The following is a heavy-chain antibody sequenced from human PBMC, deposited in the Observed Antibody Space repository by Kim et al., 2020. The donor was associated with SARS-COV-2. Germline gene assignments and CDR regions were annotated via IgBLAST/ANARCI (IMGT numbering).Heavy chain of an antibody. CDR3: AREVLNNFDWFHYGMDV. CDR2: IWYDGSNK. V-gene: IGHV3-33*01. CDR1: GFTFSSYG. J-gene: IGHJ6*02. D-gene: IGHD3-9*01. Sequence: GGSLRLSCAASGFTFSSYGMHWVRQAPGKGLEWVAVIWYDGSNKYYADSVKGRFTISRDNSKNTLYLQMNSLRAEDTAVYYCAREVLNNFDWFHYGMDVWGQGTTVTVS.